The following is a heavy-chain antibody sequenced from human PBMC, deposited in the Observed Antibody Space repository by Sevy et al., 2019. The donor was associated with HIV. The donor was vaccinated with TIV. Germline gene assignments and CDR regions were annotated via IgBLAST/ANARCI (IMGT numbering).Heavy chain of an antibody. Sequence: SETLSLTCAVSGGSFKSDGYAWSWIRQAPGKSLVWIGYIYHTGSTFYNPSLESRVTISADTSKNQISLNLSSVTAADTAVYYCANGISARLDYWGQGTLVTISS. J-gene: IGHJ4*02. CDR1: GGSFKSDGYA. D-gene: IGHD6-6*01. V-gene: IGHV4-30-2*02. CDR3: ANGISARLDY. CDR2: IYHTGST.